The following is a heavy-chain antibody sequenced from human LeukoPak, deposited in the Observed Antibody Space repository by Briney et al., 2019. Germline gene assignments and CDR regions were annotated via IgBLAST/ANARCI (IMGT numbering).Heavy chain of an antibody. D-gene: IGHD2/OR15-2a*01. V-gene: IGHV3-48*03. Sequence: GGPLRLSCATSGFTFSSYEMNWVRQAPGKGLEWISYITTSGTSTYYANSVKGRFTISRDNGKTALSLQMNSLRAEDTAVYYCVGHSATSCYWGQGTLVTVSS. CDR2: ITTSGTST. CDR3: VGHSATSCY. J-gene: IGHJ4*02. CDR1: GFTFSSYE.